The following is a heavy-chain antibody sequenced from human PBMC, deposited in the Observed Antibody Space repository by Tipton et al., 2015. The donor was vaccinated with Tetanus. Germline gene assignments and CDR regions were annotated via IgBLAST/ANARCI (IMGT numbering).Heavy chain of an antibody. CDR1: GGPIRDSDYY. V-gene: IGHV4-39*07. J-gene: IGHJ5*02. D-gene: IGHD2-15*01. CDR3: ATSGGGHCGAKCLINFFDP. CDR2: IYYSGNS. Sequence: TLSLTCTVSGGPIRDSDYYWGWVRLPPGKGLEWIAGIYYSGNSYYNPSLKSRVTISVDTSKNQFSLKLSSVTAADTAVYYCATSGGGHCGAKCLINFFDPWGQGTLVTVSS.